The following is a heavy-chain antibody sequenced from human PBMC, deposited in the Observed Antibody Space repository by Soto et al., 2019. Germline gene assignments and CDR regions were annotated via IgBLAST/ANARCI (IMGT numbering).Heavy chain of an antibody. V-gene: IGHV4-34*01. Sequence: ETLSLTCAVYGGSFSGYYWSWIRQPPGKGLEWIGEINHSGSTNYNPSLKSRVTISVDTSKNQFSLKLSSVTAADTAVYYCARGVDYYDSSGSYYWGQGTLVTVSS. J-gene: IGHJ4*02. D-gene: IGHD3-22*01. CDR2: INHSGST. CDR1: GGSFSGYY. CDR3: ARGVDYYDSSGSYY.